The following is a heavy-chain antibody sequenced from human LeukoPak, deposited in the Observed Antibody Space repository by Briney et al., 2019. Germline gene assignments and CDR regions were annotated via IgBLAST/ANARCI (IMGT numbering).Heavy chain of an antibody. CDR3: ARQRSIAARLVWFDP. V-gene: IGHV4-39*01. J-gene: IGHJ5*02. Sequence: SETLSLTFTVSGGSISSSSYYWGWIRQPPGKGLEWIGSIYYSGSTYYNPSLKSRVTISVDTSKNQFSLKLSSVTAADTAVYYCARQRSIAARLVWFDPWGQGTLVTVSS. CDR1: GGSISSSSYY. D-gene: IGHD6-6*01. CDR2: IYYSGST.